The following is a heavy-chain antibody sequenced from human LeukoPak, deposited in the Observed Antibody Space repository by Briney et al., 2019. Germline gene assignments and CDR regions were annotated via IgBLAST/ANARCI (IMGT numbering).Heavy chain of an antibody. Sequence: GGSLRLSCAASGFTVSSNFMTWVRQAPGKGLEWVSLIYSDGSTYYADSVKGRFTISRDNSKNTLYLQMNSLRAEDTAVYYCARDAAAQQLVHYFDCWGQGTLVTVSS. CDR2: IYSDGST. D-gene: IGHD6-13*01. CDR1: GFTVSSNF. V-gene: IGHV3-53*01. J-gene: IGHJ4*02. CDR3: ARDAAAQQLVHYFDC.